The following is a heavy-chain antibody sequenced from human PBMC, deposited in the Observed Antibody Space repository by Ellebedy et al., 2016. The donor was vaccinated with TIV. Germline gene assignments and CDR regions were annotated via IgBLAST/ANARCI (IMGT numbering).Heavy chain of an antibody. D-gene: IGHD4-17*01. J-gene: IGHJ6*02. Sequence: APVKVSCKASGYTFTSYGISWVRQAPGQGLEWMGWISAYNGNTNYAQKLQGRVTMTTDTSTSTAYMELRSLRSDDTAVYYCARDGTVTTVYYYGMDVWGQGTTVTVSS. CDR2: ISAYNGNT. CDR1: GYTFTSYG. CDR3: ARDGTVTTVYYYGMDV. V-gene: IGHV1-18*01.